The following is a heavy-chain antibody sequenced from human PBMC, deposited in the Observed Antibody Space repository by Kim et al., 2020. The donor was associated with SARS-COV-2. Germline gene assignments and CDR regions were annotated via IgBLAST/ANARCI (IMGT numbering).Heavy chain of an antibody. V-gene: IGHV3-64D*09. D-gene: IGHD1-7*01. Sequence: GGSLRLSCSASGFTFSSYDMYWVRQAPGKGLEYVSAISSTTYYADSVKGRFTISRDNSKNTLYLQMSSLRTEDTAVYYCVKVRDDWNSPFDYWGQGTLVTVSS. J-gene: IGHJ4*02. CDR3: VKVRDDWNSPFDY. CDR1: GFTFSSYD. CDR2: ISSTT.